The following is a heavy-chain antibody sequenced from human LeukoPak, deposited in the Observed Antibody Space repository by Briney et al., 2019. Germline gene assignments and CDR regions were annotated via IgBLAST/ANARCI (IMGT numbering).Heavy chain of an antibody. D-gene: IGHD3-10*02. J-gene: IGHJ6*04. CDR2: ISGSDGST. Sequence: GGSLRLSCAAPGFTFSSYNMNWVRQAPGKGLEWVSGISGSDGSTYYADSVKGRFTISRDNAKNSLYLQMNSLRAEDTAVYYCAELGITMIGGVWGKGTTVTISS. V-gene: IGHV3-23*01. CDR3: AELGITMIGGV. CDR1: GFTFSSYN.